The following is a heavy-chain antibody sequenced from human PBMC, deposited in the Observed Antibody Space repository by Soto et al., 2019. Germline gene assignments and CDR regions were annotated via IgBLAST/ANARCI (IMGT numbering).Heavy chain of an antibody. D-gene: IGHD6-13*01. CDR2: ISGSGGSS. V-gene: IGHV3-23*01. CDR1: GFAFSTYA. CDR3: ARVTKRAAAGRYEYYKYGMDV. Sequence: PGGSLRLSCAASGFAFSTYAMTWVRQAPGKGLEWVSVISGSGGSSYYAASVKARFTISRDNSKNTLFLQMNGLRAEDTAVYYCARVTKRAAAGRYEYYKYGMDVWGQGTTVTVSS. J-gene: IGHJ6*02.